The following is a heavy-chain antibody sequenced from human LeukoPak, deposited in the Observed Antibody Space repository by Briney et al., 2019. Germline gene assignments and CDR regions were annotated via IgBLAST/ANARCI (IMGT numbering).Heavy chain of an antibody. CDR1: GVSLNDYY. Sequence: SETLSLPRGVFGVSLNDYYWSWIGPSPGKGRAWIGEISHTEGTRYNPSLERRVTMSVGTSENQLFLKLIFVTAADTAVYCCARIRCGHSGSVCYNHWGLGTLVTVSS. J-gene: IGHJ4*02. CDR3: ARIRCGHSGSVCYNH. CDR2: ISHTEGT. D-gene: IGHD2-2*02. V-gene: IGHV4-34*01.